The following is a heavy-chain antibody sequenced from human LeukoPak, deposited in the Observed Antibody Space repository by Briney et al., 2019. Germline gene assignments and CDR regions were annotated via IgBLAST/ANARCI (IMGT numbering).Heavy chain of an antibody. V-gene: IGHV4-59*01. J-gene: IGHJ3*02. CDR3: ARDTVLNAFDI. Sequence: SETLSLTCTASGGSISSYYWSWIRQPPGKGLEWIGYIYYSGSTNYNPSLKSRVTISVDTSKNQFSLKLSSVTAADTAVYYCARDTVLNAFDIWGQGTMVTVSS. CDR2: IYYSGST. CDR1: GGSISSYY. D-gene: IGHD2-15*01.